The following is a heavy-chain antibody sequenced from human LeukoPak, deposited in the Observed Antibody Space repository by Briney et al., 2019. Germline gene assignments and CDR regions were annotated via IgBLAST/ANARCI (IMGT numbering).Heavy chain of an antibody. CDR1: GDSVSSNSAA. Sequence: PSQTLSLTCAISGDSVSSNSAAWNWLRQSPSRGLEWLGRTYYRSKWYNDYAVSVKSRITINPDTSKNQFSLQLNSVTPEDTAVYYCARDGGAIPRYYGSGSFPLWFDPWGQGTLVTVSS. D-gene: IGHD3-10*01. CDR3: ARDGGAIPRYYGSGSFPLWFDP. CDR2: TYYRSKWYN. V-gene: IGHV6-1*01. J-gene: IGHJ5*02.